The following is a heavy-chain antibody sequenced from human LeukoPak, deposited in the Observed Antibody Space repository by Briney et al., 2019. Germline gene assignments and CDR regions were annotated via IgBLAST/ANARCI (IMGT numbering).Heavy chain of an antibody. D-gene: IGHD6-13*01. Sequence: GGSLRLSCAASGFTFSNYWMSWVRQAPGRGLEWVADIKQRGIETYYVDSVKGRFTISRDDAKNPVYLQMNSLRAEDSAVYYCARPSDGNTWYYFEYWGQGTMVTVSS. CDR1: GFTFSNYW. V-gene: IGHV3-7*01. CDR3: ARPSDGNTWYYFEY. CDR2: IKQRGIET. J-gene: IGHJ4*02.